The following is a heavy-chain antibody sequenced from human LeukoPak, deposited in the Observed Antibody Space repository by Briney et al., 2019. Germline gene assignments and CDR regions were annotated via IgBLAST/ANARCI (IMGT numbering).Heavy chain of an antibody. D-gene: IGHD5-24*01. V-gene: IGHV4-59*01. CDR2: IFYSGST. J-gene: IGHJ4*02. CDR1: GGSISSYW. CDR3: AREDGYSQADY. Sequence: SETLSLTCTVSGGSISSYWWSWIRQPPGKGLEYIGYIFYSGSTNYNPSLKSRVTISLDTSKNQFSLILSSVTAADTAVYYCAREDGYSQADYWGQGTLVTVSS.